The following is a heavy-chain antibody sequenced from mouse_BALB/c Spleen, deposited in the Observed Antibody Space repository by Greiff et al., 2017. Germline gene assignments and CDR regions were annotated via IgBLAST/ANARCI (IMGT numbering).Heavy chain of an antibody. D-gene: IGHD2-4*01. CDR1: GYTFSSYW. CDR3: ADYDVGFAY. V-gene: IGHV1-9*01. J-gene: IGHJ3*01. Sequence: QVQLQQSGAELMKPGASVKISCKATGYTFSSYWIEWVKQRPGHGLEWIGEILPGSGSTNYNEKFKGKATFTADTSSNTAYMQLSSLTSEDSAVYYCADYDVGFAYWGQGTLVTVSA. CDR2: ILPGSGST.